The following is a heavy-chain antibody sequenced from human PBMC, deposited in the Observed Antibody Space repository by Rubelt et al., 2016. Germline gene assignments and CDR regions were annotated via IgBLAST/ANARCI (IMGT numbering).Heavy chain of an antibody. J-gene: IGHJ4*02. Sequence: QLNLQESGPGLVKPSETLSLTCTVSGASISSGDNYWGWIRQPPGKGLEWIGSIYNSGSTSNKPYLKSRVNMPADTSKNQFSLNRSLGTAADTAIYYCARRRNSGYDFDYWGQGTLVTVSS. CDR3: ARRRNSGYDFDY. CDR1: GASISSGDNY. V-gene: IGHV4-39*01. D-gene: IGHD5-12*01. CDR2: IYNSGST.